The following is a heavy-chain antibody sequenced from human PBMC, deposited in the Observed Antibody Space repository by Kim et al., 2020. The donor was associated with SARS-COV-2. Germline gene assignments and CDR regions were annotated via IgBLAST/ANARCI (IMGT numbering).Heavy chain of an antibody. V-gene: IGHV4-59*13. CDR3: ARDGLLSIAAAGTRWFGP. Sequence: SETLSLTCTVSGGSISSYYWSWIRQPPGKGLEWIGYIYYSGSTNYNPSLKSRVTMSVDTSKNQFSLKLTSVTAADTAVYYCARDGLLSIAAAGTRWFGPWGQGTLVTVSS. CDR2: IYYSGST. J-gene: IGHJ5*02. CDR1: GGSISSYY. D-gene: IGHD6-13*01.